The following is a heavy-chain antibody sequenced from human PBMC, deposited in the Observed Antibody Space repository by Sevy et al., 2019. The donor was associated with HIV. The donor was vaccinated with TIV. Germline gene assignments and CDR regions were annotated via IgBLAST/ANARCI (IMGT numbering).Heavy chain of an antibody. CDR2: IKQVESER. D-gene: IGHD6-13*01. Sequence: GGSLRLSCAASGFSFSNYWMHWVRQAPGKGLEWVANIKQVESERYYVASVKGRFTISRDNAKNLVYLEMNSLRPDDTAIYYCAKGKSRSFDYWGQGTLVTVSS. CDR1: GFSFSNYW. V-gene: IGHV3-7*01. J-gene: IGHJ4*02. CDR3: AKGKSRSFDY.